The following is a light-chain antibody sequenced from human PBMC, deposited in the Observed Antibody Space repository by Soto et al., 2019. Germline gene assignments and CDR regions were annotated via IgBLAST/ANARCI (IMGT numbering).Light chain of an antibody. CDR3: FSFTVHYSSV. J-gene: IGLJ1*01. CDR2: DVR. V-gene: IGLV2-14*01. CDR1: SGDVGAYDF. Sequence: QSALTQPASVSGSPGQSITISCTGTSGDVGAYDFVSWYQHHPGKAPRLVIYDVRRRPAGASDRFSGSKSGSTASLTISSLQAEDEAEYYGFSFTVHYSSVFGPGTKLTVL.